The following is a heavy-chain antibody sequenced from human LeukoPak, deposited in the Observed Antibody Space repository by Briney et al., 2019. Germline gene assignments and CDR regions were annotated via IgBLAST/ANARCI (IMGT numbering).Heavy chain of an antibody. J-gene: IGHJ4*02. CDR3: AKDQGGNTVVPAASFDY. V-gene: IGHV3-23*01. CDR2: ISGSGGST. Sequence: PGGSLRLSCAASGFTFSSYAMSWVRQAPGKGLEWVSAISGSGGSTYYADSVKGRFTISRDNSKNTLYLQMNSLRAEDTAVYYCAKDQGGNTVVPAASFDYWGQGTLVTVSS. CDR1: GFTFSSYA. D-gene: IGHD2-2*01.